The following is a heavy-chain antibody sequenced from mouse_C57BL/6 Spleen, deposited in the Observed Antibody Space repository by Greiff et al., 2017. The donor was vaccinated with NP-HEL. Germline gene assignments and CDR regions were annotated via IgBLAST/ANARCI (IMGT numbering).Heavy chain of an antibody. CDR3: ARNGYSYAMDY. V-gene: IGHV1-18*01. J-gene: IGHJ4*01. D-gene: IGHD2-3*01. CDR2: INPNNGGT. CDR1: GYTFTDYN. Sequence: EVQLQQSGPELVKPGASVKISCKASGYTFTDYNMDWVKQSHGKSLEWIGDINPNNGGTNYNQKFKGKATLTVDKSSSTAYMQLRSLTSEDTAVYYCARNGYSYAMDYWGQGTTVTVSS.